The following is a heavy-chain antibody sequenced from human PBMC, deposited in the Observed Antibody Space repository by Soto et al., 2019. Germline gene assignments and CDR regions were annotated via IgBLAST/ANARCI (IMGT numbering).Heavy chain of an antibody. CDR1: GGTFSSYT. CDR3: AIVADSGSGRFDQ. CDR2: IIPILGIA. V-gene: IGHV1-69*02. J-gene: IGHJ4*02. D-gene: IGHD6-25*01. Sequence: QVQLVQSGAEVKKPGSSVKVSCKASGGTFSSYTISWVRQAPGQGLEWMGRIIPILGIANYGQKFQGRVTGTPVQDTGTLHLELRGRRSEAPAGVYLAIVADSGSGRFDQWGQGTQVT.